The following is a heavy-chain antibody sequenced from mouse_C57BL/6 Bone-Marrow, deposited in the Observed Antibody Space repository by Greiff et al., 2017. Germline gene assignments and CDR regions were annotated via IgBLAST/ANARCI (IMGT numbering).Heavy chain of an antibody. V-gene: IGHV1-81*01. J-gene: IGHJ2*01. CDR1: GYTFTSYG. D-gene: IGHD1-1*01. Sequence: VQLKESGAELARPGASVKLSCKASGYTFTSYGISWVKQRTGQGLEWIGEIYPRSGNTYYNEKFKGKATLTADKSSSTAYMELRSLTSEDSAVYFCASTTVVRGYWGQGTTLTVSS. CDR3: ASTTVVRGY. CDR2: IYPRSGNT.